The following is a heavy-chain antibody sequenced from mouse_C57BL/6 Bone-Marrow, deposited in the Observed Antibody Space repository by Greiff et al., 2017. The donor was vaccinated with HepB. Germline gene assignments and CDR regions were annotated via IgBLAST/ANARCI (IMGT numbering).Heavy chain of an antibody. Sequence: EVQGVESGGDLVKPGGSLKLSCAASGFTFSSYGMSWVRQTPDKRLEWVATISSGGSYTYYPDSVKGRFTISRDNAKNTLYLQMSSLKSEDTAMYYCAPTVVAPWYAMDYWGQGTSVTVSS. CDR1: GFTFSSYG. J-gene: IGHJ4*01. V-gene: IGHV5-6*01. D-gene: IGHD1-1*01. CDR3: APTVVAPWYAMDY. CDR2: ISSGGSYT.